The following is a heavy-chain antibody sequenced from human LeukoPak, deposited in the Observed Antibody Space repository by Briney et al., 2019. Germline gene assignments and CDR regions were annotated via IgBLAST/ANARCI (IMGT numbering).Heavy chain of an antibody. CDR1: GASISSSDYY. D-gene: IGHD6-19*01. CDR2: LYSGGLT. CDR3: ASGGYSSGWYGSFDI. Sequence: SETLSLTCTVSGASISSSDYYWGWIRQPPGKGLEWIGSLYSGGLTYYNPSLKSRVTISVDKSKNQFSLKVTSVTAADTAVYSCASGGYSSGWYGSFDIWGQWTVVTVSS. V-gene: IGHV4-39*01. J-gene: IGHJ3*02.